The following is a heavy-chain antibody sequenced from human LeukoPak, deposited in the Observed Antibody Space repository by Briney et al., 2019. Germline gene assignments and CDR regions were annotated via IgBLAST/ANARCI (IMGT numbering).Heavy chain of an antibody. CDR2: ITSSAGST. Sequence: GGSLRLSCGASGFTFSSYPMTWVRQAPGRGLEWVSAITSSAGSTYYADSVKGRFTISRDNSKNTLYLQMNSLRAEDTAVYYCAKSRGYVVDAFDIWGQGTMVTVSS. V-gene: IGHV3-23*01. CDR1: GFTFSSYP. CDR3: AKSRGYVVDAFDI. D-gene: IGHD5-12*01. J-gene: IGHJ3*02.